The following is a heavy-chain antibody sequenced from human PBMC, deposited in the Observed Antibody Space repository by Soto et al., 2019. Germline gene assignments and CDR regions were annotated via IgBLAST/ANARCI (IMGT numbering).Heavy chain of an antibody. CDR1: GYTFTSYD. V-gene: IGHV1-8*01. CDR2: MNPNSGNT. Sequence: QVQLVQSGAEVKKPGASVKVSCKASGYTFTSYDITWVRQATGQGLEWMGWMNPNSGNTGYAQNFQGRVTMTRNTAINTAYMELSSLRSEDSAVYYCARVGGYSSGWYGYCYFDLWGRGTLVTVSS. CDR3: ARVGGYSSGWYGYCYFDL. D-gene: IGHD6-19*01. J-gene: IGHJ2*01.